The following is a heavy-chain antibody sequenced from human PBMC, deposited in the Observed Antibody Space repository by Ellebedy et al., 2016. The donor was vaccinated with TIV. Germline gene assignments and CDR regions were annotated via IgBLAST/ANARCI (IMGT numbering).Heavy chain of an antibody. CDR2: ITYTGYT. Sequence: SETLSLXXAVSGGSFSDYYWNWIRQHPGKGLEWIGYITYTGYTFNNPSLQSRLSMSVDTSKNQFSLKLSSVTAADTAIYYCTRVAALAFDPWGPGTRVIVSS. CDR1: GGSFSDYY. J-gene: IGHJ5*02. V-gene: IGHV4-31*11. D-gene: IGHD3-3*02. CDR3: TRVAALAFDP.